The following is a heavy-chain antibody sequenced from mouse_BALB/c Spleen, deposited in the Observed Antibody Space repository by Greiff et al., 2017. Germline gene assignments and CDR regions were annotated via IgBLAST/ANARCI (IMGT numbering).Heavy chain of an antibody. D-gene: IGHD2-1*01. V-gene: IGHV3-2*02. CDR3: ARDGNYFFPY. J-gene: IGHJ4*01. CDR2: ISYSGST. CDR1: GYSITSDYA. Sequence: DVQLQESGPGLVKPSQSLSLTCTVTGYSITSDYAWNWIRQFPGNKLEWMGYISYSGSTSYNPSLKSRISITRDTSKNQFFLQLNSVTTEDTATYYCARDGNYFFPYWGQGTSVTVSS.